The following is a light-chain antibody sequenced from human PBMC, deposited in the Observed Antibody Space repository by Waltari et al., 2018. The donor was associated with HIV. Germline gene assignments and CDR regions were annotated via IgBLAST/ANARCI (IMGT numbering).Light chain of an antibody. Sequence: QSVLTQPPSASGTPGQRVTISCSGSNSNIGGKDVYWFQHLPGTAPKLLIYRTNRRRSGFPDRFSGSKSGTSASLAISGLRSDDEADYYCAAWDDTLSSYVFGTGTTVTV. CDR2: RTN. CDR3: AAWDDTLSSYV. J-gene: IGLJ1*01. V-gene: IGLV1-47*01. CDR1: NSNIGGKD.